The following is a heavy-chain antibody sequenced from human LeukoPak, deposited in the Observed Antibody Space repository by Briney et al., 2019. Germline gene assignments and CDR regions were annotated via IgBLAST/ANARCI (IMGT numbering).Heavy chain of an antibody. CDR3: ARSFSIAAASIGFY. J-gene: IGHJ4*02. D-gene: IGHD6-13*01. CDR2: INPNSGGT. Sequence: ASVKVSCKASGYTFTGYDMHWVRQAPGQGLEWMGWINPNSGGTDYAQKFQGRVTMTRDTSISTAYMELSRLRSEDTAVYYCARSFSIAAASIGFYWGQGTLVTVSS. CDR1: GYTFTGYD. V-gene: IGHV1-2*02.